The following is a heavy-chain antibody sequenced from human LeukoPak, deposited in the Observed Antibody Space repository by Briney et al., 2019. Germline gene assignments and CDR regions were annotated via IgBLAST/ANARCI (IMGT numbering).Heavy chain of an antibody. D-gene: IGHD2-2*03. V-gene: IGHV3-30*04. CDR1: GFTFSSYA. CDR2: ISYDGSEK. J-gene: IGHJ3*02. CDR3: ARDPLDISRWTNAFDI. Sequence: GGSLRLSCVASGFTFSSYAIHWVRQAPGKGLEWVAVISYDGSEKYYADSVKGRFTISRDNSKNTLYLQVNGLRPEDTAVYYCARDPLDISRWTNAFDIWGQGTMVSVSS.